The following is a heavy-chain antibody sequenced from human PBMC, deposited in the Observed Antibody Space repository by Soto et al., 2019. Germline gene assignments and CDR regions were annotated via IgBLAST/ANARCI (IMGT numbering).Heavy chain of an antibody. Sequence: SETLSLTCTVSGGSISSYYWSWIRQPPGKGLEWIGYIYYSGSTNYNPSLKSRVTISVDTSKNQFSLKLSSVTAADTAVYYCARPTIDYAFDIWGQGTMVTVSS. CDR1: GGSISSYY. V-gene: IGHV4-59*08. D-gene: IGHD3-9*01. J-gene: IGHJ3*02. CDR3: ARPTIDYAFDI. CDR2: IYYSGST.